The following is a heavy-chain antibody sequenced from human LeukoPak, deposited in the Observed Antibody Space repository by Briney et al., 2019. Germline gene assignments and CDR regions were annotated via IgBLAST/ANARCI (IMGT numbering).Heavy chain of an antibody. D-gene: IGHD3-22*01. CDR3: SRQVVGNDY. J-gene: IGHJ4*02. CDR1: GESSFSNYY. V-gene: IGHV4-34*01. CDR2: INHSGYT. Sequence: SETLSLTCAVYGESSFSNYYWSWIRQTPGGALEWFGEINHSGYTNYNPSLKSRVTLSIDTSKNQFSLRLNSVTAADTAVYYCSRQVVGNDYWGQGTPVTVSS.